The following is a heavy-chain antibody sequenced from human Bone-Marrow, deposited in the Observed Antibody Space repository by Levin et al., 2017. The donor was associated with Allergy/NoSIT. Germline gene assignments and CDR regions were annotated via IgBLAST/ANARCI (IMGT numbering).Heavy chain of an antibody. Sequence: GESLKISCAASGLTFSSYAMSWVRQAPGKGLEWVSAIRASDGGTYYADSVKGRFTISRDNLKSTMYLQMNSLTSEDTAVYYCAKDSGRGYSYASFWGQGTLVTVSS. V-gene: IGHV3-23*01. J-gene: IGHJ4*02. CDR3: AKDSGRGYSYASF. CDR1: GLTFSSYA. CDR2: IRASDGGT. D-gene: IGHD5-18*01.